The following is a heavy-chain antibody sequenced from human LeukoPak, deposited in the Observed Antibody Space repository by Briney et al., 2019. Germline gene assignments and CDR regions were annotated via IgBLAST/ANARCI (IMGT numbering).Heavy chain of an antibody. J-gene: IGHJ3*02. V-gene: IGHV4-30-4*08. D-gene: IGHD5-18*01. CDR3: ARDRAAGYSYGFSPNLDAFDI. Sequence: PSETLSLTCAVYGGSFSGYYWSWIRQPPGKGLEWIGYIYYSGSSYYNPSLKSRVTISVDTSKNQFSLKLSSVTAADTAVYYCARDRAAGYSYGFSPNLDAFDIWGQGTMVTVSS. CDR1: GGSFSGYY. CDR2: IYYSGSS.